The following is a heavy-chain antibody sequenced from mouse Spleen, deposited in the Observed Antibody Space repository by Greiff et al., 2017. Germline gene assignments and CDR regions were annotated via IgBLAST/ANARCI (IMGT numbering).Heavy chain of an antibody. D-gene: IGHD1-1*01. V-gene: IGHV1-18*01. CDR3: ARWGYGSLDY. CDR2: INPNNGGT. CDR1: GYTFTDYN. Sequence: EVKVVESGPELVKPGASVKIPCKASGYTFTDYNMDWVKQSHGKSLEWIGDINPNNGGTIYNQKFKGKATLTVDKSSSTAYMELRSLTSEDTAVYYCARWGYGSLDYWGQGTTLTVSS. J-gene: IGHJ2*01.